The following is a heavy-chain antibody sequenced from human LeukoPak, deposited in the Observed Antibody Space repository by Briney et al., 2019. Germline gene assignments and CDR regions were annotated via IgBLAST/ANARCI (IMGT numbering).Heavy chain of an antibody. V-gene: IGHV3-7*03. D-gene: IGHD5-18*01. CDR1: GFTFSSYW. CDR2: INHNGNVN. J-gene: IGHJ4*02. CDR3: ARGRGYSYGFY. Sequence: GGSLRLACAASGFTFSSYWMNWARQAPGKGLEWVASINHNGNVNYYVDSVKGRFTISRDNAKNSLYLQMSNLRAEDTAVYFCARGRGYSYGFYWGQGTLVTVSS.